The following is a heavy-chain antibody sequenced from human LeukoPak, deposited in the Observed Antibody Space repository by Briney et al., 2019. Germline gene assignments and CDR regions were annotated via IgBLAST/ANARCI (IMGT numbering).Heavy chain of an antibody. CDR2: IYHSGST. V-gene: IGHV4-4*02. D-gene: IGHD3-22*01. Sequence: PSGTLSLTCAVSGGSISSGNWRSWVRQPPGKGLECIGEIYHSGSTNYNPSLKSRVTISVDKSKNQFSLKLSSVTAADTAVYYCARDHYYDSSSGHYGWYFDLWGRGTLVTVSS. J-gene: IGHJ2*01. CDR3: ARDHYYDSSSGHYGWYFDL. CDR1: GGSISSGNW.